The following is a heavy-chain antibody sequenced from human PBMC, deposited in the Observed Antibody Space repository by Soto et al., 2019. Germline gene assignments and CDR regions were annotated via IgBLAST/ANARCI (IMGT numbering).Heavy chain of an antibody. V-gene: IGHV6-1*01. Sequence: PSQTLSLTCAISGDSVSSNSAAWNWIRQSPSRGLEWLGRTYYRSKWYNDYAVSVKSRININPDTSKNQFSLQLNSVTPADPAVYYCARTVTGTTSGHYYIDYRGQGTLVTVSS. J-gene: IGHJ4*02. CDR1: GDSVSSNSAA. D-gene: IGHD1-20*01. CDR3: ARTVTGTTSGHYYIDY. CDR2: TYYRSKWYN.